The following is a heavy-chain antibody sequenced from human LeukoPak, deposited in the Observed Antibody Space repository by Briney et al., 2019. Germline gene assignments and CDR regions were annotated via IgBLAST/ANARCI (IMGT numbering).Heavy chain of an antibody. V-gene: IGHV1-69*01. J-gene: IGHJ4*02. Sequence: GSSVKVSCKASGGTFSSYAISWVRQAPGQGLEWIGGIIPIFGTANYAQKFQGRVTITADESTSTAYIELSSLRSEDTAVYYCARDRIAVAGTVLDYWGQGTLVTVSS. CDR3: ARDRIAVAGTVLDY. CDR2: IIPIFGTA. D-gene: IGHD6-19*01. CDR1: GGTFSSYA.